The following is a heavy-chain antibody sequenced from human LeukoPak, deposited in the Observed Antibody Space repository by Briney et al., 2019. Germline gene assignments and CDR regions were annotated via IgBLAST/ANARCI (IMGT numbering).Heavy chain of an antibody. J-gene: IGHJ6*03. V-gene: IGHV4-59*01. CDR1: GGSISGYH. CDR3: ARVPRSYYYYYYMDV. CDR2: IYYSGSS. Sequence: SQTLSLTCNVSGGSISGYHWSWIRQPPGKGLEWLGYIYYSGSSNYNPSLKSRVTMSADTSKNQFSLKLSSVTAADTAVYYCARVPRSYYYYYYMDVWGKGTTVTVSS.